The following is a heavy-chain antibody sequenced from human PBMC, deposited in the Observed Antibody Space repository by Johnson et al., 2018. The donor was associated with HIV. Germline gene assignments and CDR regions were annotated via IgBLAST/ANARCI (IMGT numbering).Heavy chain of an antibody. D-gene: IGHD4-17*01. CDR2: ISYDGSNK. J-gene: IGHJ3*02. Sequence: QVQLVESGGGVVQPGRSLRLSCAASGFTFSSYAMHWVRQAPGKGLEWVAVISYDGSNKYYADSVKGRFTISRDNSKNTLYLPMNSLRAEDTAVYYCARDRHLTVTYAFDIWGQGTMVTVSS. V-gene: IGHV3-30-3*01. CDR1: GFTFSSYA. CDR3: ARDRHLTVTYAFDI.